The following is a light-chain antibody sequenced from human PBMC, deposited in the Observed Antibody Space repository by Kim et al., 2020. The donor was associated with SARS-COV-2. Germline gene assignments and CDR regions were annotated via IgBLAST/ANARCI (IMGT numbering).Light chain of an antibody. V-gene: IGLV3-1*01. J-gene: IGLJ2*01. CDR1: NLWDTY. CDR2: QDT. Sequence: SYEMTQPPSVSVSPGQTASITCSGDNLWDTYVCWYQQKPGQPPVLVIYQDTKRPSRIPERFSGSNSGNTATLTISGIQTMDEADYYCQAWVSGTAVLGG. CDR3: QAWVSGTAV.